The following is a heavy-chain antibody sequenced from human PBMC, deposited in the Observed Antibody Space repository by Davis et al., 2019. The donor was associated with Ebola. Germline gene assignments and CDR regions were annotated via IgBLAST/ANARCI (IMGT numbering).Heavy chain of an antibody. CDR2: ISGSGGST. V-gene: IGHV3-23*01. D-gene: IGHD5-18*01. CDR3: ATGGLFSGYSYGFY. Sequence: GESLKISCAASAFTFSSYAMSWVRQAPGKGLEWVSAISGSGGSTYYADSVKGRFTISRDNSKNTLYLQMNSLRAEDTAVYYCATGGLFSGYSYGFYWGQGTLVTVSS. CDR1: AFTFSSYA. J-gene: IGHJ4*02.